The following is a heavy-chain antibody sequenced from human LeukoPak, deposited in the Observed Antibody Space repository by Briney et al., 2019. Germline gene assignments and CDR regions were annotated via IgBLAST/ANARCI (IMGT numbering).Heavy chain of an antibody. CDR3: ARALIIAVAVSGTSYFDY. V-gene: IGHV3-7*01. J-gene: IGHJ4*02. Sequence: GGSLRLSCAASGFTFSSYWMSWVRQAPGKGLEWVANIKQDGSEKCYVDSVKGRFTISRDNAKNSLYLQMNSLRAEDTAVYYCARALIIAVAVSGTSYFDYWGQGTLVTVSS. D-gene: IGHD6-19*01. CDR2: IKQDGSEK. CDR1: GFTFSSYW.